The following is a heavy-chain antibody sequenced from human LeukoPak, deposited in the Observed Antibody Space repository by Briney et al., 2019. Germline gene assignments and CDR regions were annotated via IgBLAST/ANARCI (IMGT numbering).Heavy chain of an antibody. CDR3: ARGPQWRGDYYYMDV. Sequence: SVHVTCQACGYSFIKFDINWVRPATAQERAGVGWMNPNSGNKGYAQKFQGRVTMTMNTSITTAYMELSSLRSEDTAVYYCARGPQWRGDYYYMDVWGRGTTVTVSS. J-gene: IGHJ6*03. CDR2: MNPNSGNK. CDR1: GYSFIKFD. D-gene: IGHD6-19*01. V-gene: IGHV1-8*01.